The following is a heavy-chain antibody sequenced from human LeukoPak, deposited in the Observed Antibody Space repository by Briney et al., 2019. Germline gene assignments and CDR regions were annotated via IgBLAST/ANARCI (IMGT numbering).Heavy chain of an antibody. CDR2: ISSSGSTI. CDR3: ARDLNVGSDGMDV. V-gene: IGHV3-48*03. D-gene: IGHD1-26*01. J-gene: IGHJ6*04. CDR1: GFTFSSYE. Sequence: PGGSLRLSCAASGFTFSSYEMNWVRQAPGKGLEWVSYISSSGSTIYYADSVKGRFTISRDNAKNSLHLQMNSLRAEDTAVYYCARDLNVGSDGMDVWGKGTTVTVSS.